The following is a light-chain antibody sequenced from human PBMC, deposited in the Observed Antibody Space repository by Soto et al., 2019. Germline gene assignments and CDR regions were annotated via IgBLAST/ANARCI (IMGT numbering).Light chain of an antibody. V-gene: IGKV3-11*01. J-gene: IGKJ4*01. Sequence: EIVFTQSPATLSFSPGERATLSCRASQSASTYLAWYQQKPGQAPRLLIYDASNRATGIPARFSGSGSGTDFTLTISSLEPEDFAVYYCQQRTNSPLTFGGGTKVDIK. CDR1: QSASTY. CDR3: QQRTNSPLT. CDR2: DAS.